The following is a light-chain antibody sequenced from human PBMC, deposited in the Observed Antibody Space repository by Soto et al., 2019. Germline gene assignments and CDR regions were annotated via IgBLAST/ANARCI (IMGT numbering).Light chain of an antibody. J-gene: IGLJ2*01. Sequence: QSVLTQPPSASGTPGQRVTISCSGSSSNIGSNYVYWYQQLPGTAPKLLIYRNNQRPSGVPDRFSGSKSGTSASLAISGLRSEDEADYDCAEWDDSLSGPNVVFGGGTKLTVL. CDR2: RNN. CDR1: SSNIGSNY. V-gene: IGLV1-47*01. CDR3: AEWDDSLSGPNVV.